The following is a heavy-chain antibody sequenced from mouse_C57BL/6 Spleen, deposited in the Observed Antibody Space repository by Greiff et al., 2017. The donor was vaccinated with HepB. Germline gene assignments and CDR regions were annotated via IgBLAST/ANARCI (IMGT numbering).Heavy chain of an antibody. V-gene: IGHV5-17*01. Sequence: DVKLVESGGGLVKPGGSLKLSCAASGFTFSDYGMHWVRQAPEKGLEWVAYISSGSSTIYYADTVKGRFTISRDNAKNTLFLQMTSLRSEDTAMYYCAPYDYEYYFDYWGQGTTLTVSS. CDR1: GFTFSDYG. D-gene: IGHD2-4*01. CDR3: APYDYEYYFDY. CDR2: ISSGSSTI. J-gene: IGHJ2*01.